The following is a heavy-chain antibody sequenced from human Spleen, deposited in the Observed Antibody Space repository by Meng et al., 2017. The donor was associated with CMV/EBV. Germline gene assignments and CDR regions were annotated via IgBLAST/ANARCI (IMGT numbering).Heavy chain of an antibody. CDR1: GSIRNSGHY. CDR2: IYYTGAT. Sequence: GSIRNSGHYWSWIRHNPGKGLEWIGYIYYTGATYYNPSLKSRVIISVDTSQGQFSLRLSSVTAADTAVYYCARELENSGWLYWFDSWGQGTLVTVSS. J-gene: IGHJ5*01. CDR3: ARELENSGWLYWFDS. D-gene: IGHD6-19*01. V-gene: IGHV4-31*02.